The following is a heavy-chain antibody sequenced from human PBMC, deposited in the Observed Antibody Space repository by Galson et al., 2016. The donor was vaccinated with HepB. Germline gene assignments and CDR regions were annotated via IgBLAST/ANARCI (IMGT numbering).Heavy chain of an antibody. CDR1: GLSFRSYG. V-gene: IGHV3-30*03. CDR2: ISYDGTKR. D-gene: IGHD3-10*01. CDR3: ARGGGITMVRGVMPGWFDP. J-gene: IGHJ5*02. Sequence: SLRLSCAASGLSFRSYGMHWVRQAPGKGLEWVAVISYDGTKRSYGDSVRGRFTISRDNSKNTLYLEMNSPRAEDTAVYYCARGGGITMVRGVMPGWFDPWGQGTLVTVSS.